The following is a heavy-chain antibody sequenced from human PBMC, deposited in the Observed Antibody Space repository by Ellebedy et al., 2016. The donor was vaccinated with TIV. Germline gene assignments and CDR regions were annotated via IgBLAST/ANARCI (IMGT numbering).Heavy chain of an antibody. Sequence: GESLKISCAASGFTFSNYAMSWVRQAPGKGLECVAVISISGDTTYYADSVKGRFTISRDNSKNTLYLQMDSLRAEDTAVYFCAKNYDSSGYYRGFDYWGQGTLVTVSS. CDR2: ISISGDTT. J-gene: IGHJ4*02. CDR1: GFTFSNYA. CDR3: AKNYDSSGYYRGFDY. V-gene: IGHV3-23*01. D-gene: IGHD3-22*01.